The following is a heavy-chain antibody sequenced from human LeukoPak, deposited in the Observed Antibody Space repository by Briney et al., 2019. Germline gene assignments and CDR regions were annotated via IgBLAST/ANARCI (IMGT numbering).Heavy chain of an antibody. D-gene: IGHD6-13*01. Sequence: SETLSLSCTVSGGSISSWYWSWIRQPAGKRLEWIGRIKSGGSTNYNPSLKSRVTMSVETSKNQFSLKLDSVTAADTAVYYCAGDTGQQPYPDYWGQGALVTVSS. CDR1: GGSISSWY. CDR3: AGDTGQQPYPDY. V-gene: IGHV4-4*07. J-gene: IGHJ4*02. CDR2: IKSGGST.